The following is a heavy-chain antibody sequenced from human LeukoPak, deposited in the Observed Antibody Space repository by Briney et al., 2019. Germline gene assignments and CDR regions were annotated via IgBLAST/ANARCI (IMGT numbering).Heavy chain of an antibody. CDR1: GGSISSYY. D-gene: IGHD5-18*01. Sequence: AETLSLTCTVSGGSISSYYWSWIRQPPGKGLEWIGYIYYSGSTNYNPSLKSRVTISVDTSKNQFSLKLSSVTAADTAVYYCARGADTAMVMDYWGQGTLVTVSS. CDR3: ARGADTAMVMDY. V-gene: IGHV4-59*01. J-gene: IGHJ4*02. CDR2: IYYSGST.